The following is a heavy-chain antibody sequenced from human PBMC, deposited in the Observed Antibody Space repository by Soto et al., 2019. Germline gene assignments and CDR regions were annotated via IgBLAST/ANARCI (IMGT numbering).Heavy chain of an antibody. CDR2: IGTGFDT. J-gene: IGHJ5*02. Sequence: GGSLRLSCAASGFTFNKYAMTWVRQAPGKGLEWVSTIGTGFDTFYADSVKGRFTIPRDNSKNTLYLQMNSLRSEDTAVYYCARDRVYYYDSSGSNWFDPWGQGTLVTVSS. CDR1: GFTFNKYA. V-gene: IGHV3-23*01. CDR3: ARDRVYYYDSSGSNWFDP. D-gene: IGHD3-22*01.